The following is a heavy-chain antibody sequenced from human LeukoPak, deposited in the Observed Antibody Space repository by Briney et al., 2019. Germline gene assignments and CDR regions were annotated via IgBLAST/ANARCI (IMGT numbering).Heavy chain of an antibody. Sequence: GGSLRLSCVASGFSLSISGMNWVRQAPGKGLEWVSYISSSSDLMSYVDSVKGRFTVSRDNAKNSLFLQMNSLRDEDTAVYYCARVLRGLYNLGDWGQGTLVTVSS. V-gene: IGHV3-48*02. CDR1: GFSLSISG. J-gene: IGHJ4*02. D-gene: IGHD3-10*01. CDR2: ISSSSDLM. CDR3: ARVLRGLYNLGD.